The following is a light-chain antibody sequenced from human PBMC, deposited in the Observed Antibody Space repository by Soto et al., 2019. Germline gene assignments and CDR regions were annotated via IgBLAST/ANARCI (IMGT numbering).Light chain of an antibody. Sequence: EIVMTQSPATLSVSPGERATLSCRASQSVSSNLAWYQQKPGQAPRLLIYGASTRATGIPARFSGSGSGTEFTLNISSLQSEDFEIYYCQQYHNWPPWTFGQGTKVEIK. CDR3: QQYHNWPPWT. CDR2: GAS. V-gene: IGKV3-15*01. J-gene: IGKJ1*01. CDR1: QSVSSN.